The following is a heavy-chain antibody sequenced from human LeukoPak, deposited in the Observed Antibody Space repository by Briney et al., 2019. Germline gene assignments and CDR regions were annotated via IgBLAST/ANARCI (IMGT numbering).Heavy chain of an antibody. CDR1: GFTFSSYA. CDR2: IDGSGGGT. Sequence: GGSLRLSCAASGFTFSSYAMSWVRQAPGKGLEWVSAIDGSGGGTYYADSVKGRFTISRDNSKNTVYLQMNSLRAEDTAVYYCAKGGETTVTIDYWGQGTLVTVSS. V-gene: IGHV3-23*01. CDR3: AKGGETTVTIDY. J-gene: IGHJ4*02. D-gene: IGHD4-17*01.